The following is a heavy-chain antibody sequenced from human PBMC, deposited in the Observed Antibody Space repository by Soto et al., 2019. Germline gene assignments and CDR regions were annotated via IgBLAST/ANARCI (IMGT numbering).Heavy chain of an antibody. CDR1: SGSFSGYY. Sequence: SETLSLTCAVYSGSFSGYYYSWIRQPPGGGLEWIGEITHGGTTTYSPSLKSRVTMSPETSKNQFSLNMTSVTAADTGVYYCARGRLFLTTSGLAITYFDYWGQGTLVTVSS. D-gene: IGHD3-3*01. CDR2: ITHGGTT. J-gene: IGHJ4*02. V-gene: IGHV4-34*01. CDR3: ARGRLFLTTSGLAITYFDY.